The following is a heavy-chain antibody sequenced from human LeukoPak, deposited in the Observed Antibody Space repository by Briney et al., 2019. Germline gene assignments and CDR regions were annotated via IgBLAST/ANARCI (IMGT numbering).Heavy chain of an antibody. CDR2: INNVGSHI. CDR1: GFTFSSSA. D-gene: IGHD4-11*01. J-gene: IGHJ4*02. CDR3: ARDPAQYLRYGYFDY. V-gene: IGHV3-21*01. Sequence: SGGSLRLSCAASGFTFSSSAMNWVRQAPGKGLEWVSSINNVGSHIYYAGSVRGRFTISRDNAKNLLYLQMDSLRAEDTAVYYCARDPAQYLRYGYFDYWGQGTPVTVSS.